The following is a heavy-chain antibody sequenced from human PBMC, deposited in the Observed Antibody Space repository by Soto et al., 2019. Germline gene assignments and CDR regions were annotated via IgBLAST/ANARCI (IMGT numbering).Heavy chain of an antibody. CDR1: GGTFSSYT. CDR2: IIPILGIA. Sequence: ASVKVSCKASGGTFSSYTISWVRQAPGQGLEWMGRIIPILGIANYAQKFQGRVTITADKSTSTAYMELSSLRSEDTAVYYCAAVTTLAFYYYYYMDVWGKGTTVTVSS. CDR3: AAVTTLAFYYYYYMDV. J-gene: IGHJ6*03. V-gene: IGHV1-69*02. D-gene: IGHD4-17*01.